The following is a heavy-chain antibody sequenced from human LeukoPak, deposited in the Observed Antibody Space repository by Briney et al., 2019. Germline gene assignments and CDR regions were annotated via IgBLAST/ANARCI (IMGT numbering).Heavy chain of an antibody. CDR1: GGSFSGYY. Sequence: PSETLSLTCGVSGGSFSGYYWSWIRQPPGKGLEWIGEINHNGITNYNPSLKSRVTISVDTSKNQFSLKVSSVTAADTAVYYCARHSSTYYRFDYWGQGTLVSVSS. CDR3: ARHSSTYYRFDY. CDR2: INHNGIT. J-gene: IGHJ4*02. V-gene: IGHV4-34*01. D-gene: IGHD3-22*01.